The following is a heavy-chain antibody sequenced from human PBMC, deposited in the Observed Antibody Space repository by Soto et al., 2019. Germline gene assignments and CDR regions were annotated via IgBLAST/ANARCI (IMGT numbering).Heavy chain of an antibody. J-gene: IGHJ4*02. CDR3: TRGPRVSSTGTGAH. CDR1: GFTFSAYW. Sequence: GGSLRLSCEVSGFTFSAYWMHWVRQVPGKGLIWVSRISDDGSTTTYADSVKGRFTISRDNAKNTLYLQMNSLRADDTGLYYCTRGPRVSSTGTGAHWGQGTLVTAPQ. V-gene: IGHV3-74*01. CDR2: ISDDGSTT. D-gene: IGHD1-1*01.